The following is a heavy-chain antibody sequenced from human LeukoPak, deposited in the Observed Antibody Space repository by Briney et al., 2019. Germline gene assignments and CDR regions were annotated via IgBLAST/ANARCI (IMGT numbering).Heavy chain of an antibody. CDR3: ARRAADAFDF. CDR1: GLSFTSNW. V-gene: IGHV5-51*01. J-gene: IGHJ3*01. D-gene: IGHD6-25*01. CDR2: IYPSDPDT. Sequence: PGESLKISCKASGLSFTSNWIAWVRQMPGEGLEWMGIIYPSDPDTRYSPSFQGQVTISADKSINTAYLQWSSLQASDTAIYYCARRAADAFDFWGQGTMVTVSS.